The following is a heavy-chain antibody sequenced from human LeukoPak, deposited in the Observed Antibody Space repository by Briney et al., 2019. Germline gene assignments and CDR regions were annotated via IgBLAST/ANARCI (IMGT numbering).Heavy chain of an antibody. CDR1: GGSISSYY. D-gene: IGHD4-23*01. Sequence: SETLSLTCTVSGGSISSYYWSWIRQPPGKGLEWIGYIYYSGSTNYNPSLKSRVTISVDTSKNQFSLKLSSVTAADTAVYYCARQSPGSVVTGDYFDYWGQGTLVTVSP. CDR3: ARQSPGSVVTGDYFDY. J-gene: IGHJ4*02. V-gene: IGHV4-59*08. CDR2: IYYSGST.